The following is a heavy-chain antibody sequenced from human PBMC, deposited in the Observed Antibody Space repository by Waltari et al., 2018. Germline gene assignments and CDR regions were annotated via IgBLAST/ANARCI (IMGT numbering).Heavy chain of an antibody. CDR3: AKTFRDSTGYYYGAFDV. D-gene: IGHD3-9*01. CDR1: GFSVGNNY. CDR2: IYGVVTT. J-gene: IGHJ3*01. V-gene: IGHV3-53*02. Sequence: EEQLVETGGGLIHPGGSLRLSCAASGFSVGNNYMTWVRQAPGKGLEWVSLIYGVVTTNYADSVKGRFTLSRDNFKNTLDLQMHSLTAEDTGVYFCAKTFRDSTGYYYGAFDVWGQGTAVTVSS.